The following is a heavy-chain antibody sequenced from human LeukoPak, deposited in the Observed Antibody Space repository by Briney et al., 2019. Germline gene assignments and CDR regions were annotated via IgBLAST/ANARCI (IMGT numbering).Heavy chain of an antibody. CDR2: IYYGANT. CDR3: AGGQTLDWLSNCFDS. CDR1: GGSISSSLYY. D-gene: IGHD3-3*01. V-gene: IGHV4-39*01. Sequence: PSETLSLTCTVPGGSISSSLYYWGWIRQPPGKGLEWVGSIYYGANTYYNPSLKSRLTISVDTSKNQVSLKLRSVTAADTALYFCAGGQTLDWLSNCFDSWGQGSLVIVSS. J-gene: IGHJ4*02.